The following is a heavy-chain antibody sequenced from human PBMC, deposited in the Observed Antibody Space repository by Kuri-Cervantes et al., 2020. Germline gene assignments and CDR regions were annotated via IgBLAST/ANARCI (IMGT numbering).Heavy chain of an antibody. CDR1: GYTFISYA. D-gene: IGHD6-6*01. CDR3: ARGVYSSSSGYYYHYYYMDV. J-gene: IGHJ6*03. Sequence: ASVKVSCKASGYTFISYAMHWVRQAPGQRLEWMGWINGGNGNTKYSQKFQGRVTMTRDTSISTAYMELSRLRSDDTAVYYCARGVYSSSSGYYYHYYYMDVWGKGTTVTVSS. V-gene: IGHV1-3*01. CDR2: INGGNGNT.